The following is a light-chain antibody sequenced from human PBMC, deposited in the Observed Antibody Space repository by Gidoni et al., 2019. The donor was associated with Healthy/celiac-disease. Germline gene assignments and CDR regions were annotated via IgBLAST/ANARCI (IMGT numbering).Light chain of an antibody. V-gene: IGKV1-39*01. J-gene: IGKJ1*01. Sequence: DIQMTQSPSSLSASVGDRVTITCRASQSISSYLNWYQQKPGKAPKLLIYAASSLQSGVPSRFSGSGSGTDFTLTISSLQPEDFVTYYCQQSYSTPRTFXXXTKVEIK. CDR3: QQSYSTPRT. CDR1: QSISSY. CDR2: AAS.